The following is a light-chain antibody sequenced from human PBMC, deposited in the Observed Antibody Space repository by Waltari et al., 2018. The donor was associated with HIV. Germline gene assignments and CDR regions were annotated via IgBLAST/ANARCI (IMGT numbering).Light chain of an antibody. CDR1: QSVSTY. V-gene: IGKV3-11*01. CDR3: HQRSNWPIT. Sequence: EIVLTQSPATLSLSPGERATLSCRASQSVSTYLAWYQQKPGQAPRLLSYGASSRATGIPAMVSGTGSGTDFTLTISSLEPGDFGVYYCHQRSNWPITFGQGTRLEIK. J-gene: IGKJ5*01. CDR2: GAS.